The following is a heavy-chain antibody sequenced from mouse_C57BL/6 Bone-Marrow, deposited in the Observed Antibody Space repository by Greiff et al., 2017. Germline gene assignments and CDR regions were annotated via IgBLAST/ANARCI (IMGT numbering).Heavy chain of an antibody. Sequence: QVQLKESGAELARPGASVKVSCKASGYAFTSYLMGWVKQRPGQDLEWIGGINPGSGCTNYNEKFKGKATLTADKSSNTAYMQLSRLTAEDSAVCLCAGLAWFAYWGQGTLVTVSA. J-gene: IGHJ3*01. CDR2: INPGSGCT. CDR3: AGLAWFAY. V-gene: IGHV1-54*01. CDR1: GYAFTSYL.